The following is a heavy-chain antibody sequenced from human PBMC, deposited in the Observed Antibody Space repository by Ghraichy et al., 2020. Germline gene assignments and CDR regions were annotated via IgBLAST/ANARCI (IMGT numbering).Heavy chain of an antibody. CDR1: GESISGSGYF. J-gene: IGHJ5*02. D-gene: IGHD2-15*01. CDR3: ARVAGAGSLPPQMWIEA. Sequence: SQTLSLTCSVYGESISGSGYFWSWIRDHPGKGLEWIGKIYYRGDTSYNPSLKSRVAISVDTSKNQFSLNLKSLTAADTALYYCARVAGAGSLPPQMWIEAWGQGKMVTVSS. V-gene: IGHV4-31*02. CDR2: IYYRGDT.